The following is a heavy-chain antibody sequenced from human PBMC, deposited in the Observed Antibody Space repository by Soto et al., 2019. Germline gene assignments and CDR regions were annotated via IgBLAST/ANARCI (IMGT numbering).Heavy chain of an antibody. J-gene: IGHJ4*02. CDR2: FDPEDGET. Sequence: ASVKVSCKVSGYTLTELSMHWVRQAPGKGLEWMGGFDPEDGETIYAQKFQGRVTMTEDTSTDTAYMELSSLRSEDTAVCYCAPWYYYDSSGYFDYWGQGTLVTVSS. V-gene: IGHV1-24*01. CDR1: GYTLTELS. D-gene: IGHD3-22*01. CDR3: APWYYYDSSGYFDY.